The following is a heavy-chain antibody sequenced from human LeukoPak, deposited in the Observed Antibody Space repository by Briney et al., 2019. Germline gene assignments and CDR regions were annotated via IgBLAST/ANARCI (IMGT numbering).Heavy chain of an antibody. Sequence: SVKVSCKASGGTFSSYAISWVRQAPGQGLEWMGGTIPISGTANYAQKFQGRVTITTDESTSTAYMELSSLRSEDTAVYYCARDQSRDGYNLDAFDIWGQGTMVTVSS. V-gene: IGHV1-69*05. CDR3: ARDQSRDGYNLDAFDI. J-gene: IGHJ3*02. D-gene: IGHD5-24*01. CDR1: GGTFSSYA. CDR2: TIPISGTA.